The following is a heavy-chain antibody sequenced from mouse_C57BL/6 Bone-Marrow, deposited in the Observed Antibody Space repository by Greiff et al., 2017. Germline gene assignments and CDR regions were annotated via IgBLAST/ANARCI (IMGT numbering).Heavy chain of an antibody. J-gene: IGHJ4*01. CDR2: MDPETGGT. CDR1: GYTFTDYE. V-gene: IGHV1-15*01. D-gene: IGHD2-5*01. Sequence: VQLQQSGAELVRPGASVTLSCKASGYTFTDYEMHWVKQTPVHGLEWIGAMDPETGGTAYNQKFKGKAILTADKSSSTASMELRSLTSEDSAVYYCTREGVLYYSNYGAMDYWGQGTSVTVSS. CDR3: TREGVLYYSNYGAMDY.